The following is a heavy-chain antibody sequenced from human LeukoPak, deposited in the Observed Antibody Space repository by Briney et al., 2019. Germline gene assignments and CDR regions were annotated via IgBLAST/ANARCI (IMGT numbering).Heavy chain of an antibody. CDR1: GYTFTSYA. V-gene: IGHV1-3*01. Sequence: ASVKVSCKASGYTFTSYAMHWVRQAPGQRLEWMGWINAGNSNTKYSQKFQGRVTITRDTSASTAYMELSSLRSEDTAVYYCARAGVIARNWFDPWGQGTLVTVSS. CDR2: INAGNSNT. CDR3: ARAGVIARNWFDP. D-gene: IGHD3-16*02. J-gene: IGHJ5*02.